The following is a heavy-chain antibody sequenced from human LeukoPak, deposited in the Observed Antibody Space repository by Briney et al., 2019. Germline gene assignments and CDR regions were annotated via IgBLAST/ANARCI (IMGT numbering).Heavy chain of an antibody. Sequence: GGSLRLSCAASGFTFSSYWMNWVRQAPGKGLEWLANIRQDGNEKHYVDSVKGRFTMSRDNAKNSLYLQMNSLRAEDTAVYYCVRGVSGSSYGDYWGQGTLVTVSS. CDR1: GFTFSSYW. CDR2: IRQDGNEK. J-gene: IGHJ4*02. CDR3: VRGVSGSSYGDY. D-gene: IGHD5-18*01. V-gene: IGHV3-7*01.